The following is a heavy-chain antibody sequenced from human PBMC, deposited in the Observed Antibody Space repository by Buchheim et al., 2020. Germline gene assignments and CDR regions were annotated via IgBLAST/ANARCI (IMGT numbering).Heavy chain of an antibody. CDR2: INSDGSST. CDR1: GFTFSSYW. Sequence: EVQLVESGGGLVQPGGSLRLSCAASGFTFSSYWMHWVRQAPGKGLVWVSRINSDGSSTSYADSVKGRFNISRDNAKNTLYLQMNSLRAEDTAVYYCAREEAIFGVTDYYYYGMDVWGQGTT. D-gene: IGHD3-3*01. J-gene: IGHJ6*02. V-gene: IGHV3-74*01. CDR3: AREEAIFGVTDYYYYGMDV.